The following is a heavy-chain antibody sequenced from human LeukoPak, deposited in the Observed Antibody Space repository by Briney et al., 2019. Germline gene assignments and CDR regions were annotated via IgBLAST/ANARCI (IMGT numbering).Heavy chain of an antibody. CDR1: GASFSNYY. CDR3: DPILGDYSDFDS. CDR2: ITHHGET. V-gene: IGHV4-34*01. D-gene: IGHD4-17*01. J-gene: IGHJ4*02. Sequence: SDTLSLTCAVYGASFSNYYLSWVRQPPGKGLDGIGEITHHGETHYNPSLPTRVSLFVETSNNPFSLRLSSVAATDTAVYYCDPILGDYSDFDSCGQGTLVSVSS.